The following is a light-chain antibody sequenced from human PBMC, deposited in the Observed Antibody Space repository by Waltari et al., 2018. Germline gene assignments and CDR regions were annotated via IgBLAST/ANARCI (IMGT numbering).Light chain of an antibody. J-gene: IGKJ1*01. V-gene: IGKV3-20*01. Sequence: ILMLLARRTLSLAPGDRYTPSCRASQSIGIYLAWYQQRPCQAPRLLINHASNRATGIPDRFSGSGSGTDFSLTISRLEPEDFAVYYCQNYERLPAMFGQGTRVEIK. CDR3: QNYERLPAM. CDR1: QSIGIY. CDR2: HAS.